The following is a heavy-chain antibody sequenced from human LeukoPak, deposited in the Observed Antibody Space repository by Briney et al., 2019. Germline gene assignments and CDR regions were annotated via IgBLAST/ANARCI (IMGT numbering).Heavy chain of an antibody. CDR3: ARGGSGSGYLYYFDS. CDR1: GYSFSDYS. J-gene: IGHJ4*02. Sequence: GASVKVSCKASGYSFSDYSMHWVRQAPGQGLEWMGRINSNSGGTSYAQNFQGRVTMTRDTSISTAYMEVSGLTSDDTAVYYYARGGSGSGYLYYFDSWGQGTLVSVSS. CDR2: INSNSGGT. V-gene: IGHV1-2*06. D-gene: IGHD3-10*01.